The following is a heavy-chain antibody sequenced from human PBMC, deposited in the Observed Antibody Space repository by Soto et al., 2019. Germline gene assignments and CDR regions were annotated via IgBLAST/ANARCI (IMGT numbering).Heavy chain of an antibody. CDR1: GGTFSSYA. V-gene: IGHV1-69*13. Sequence: SVKVSCKASGGTFSSYAISWVRQAPGQGLEGMGGIIPIFGTANYAQKFQGRVTITADESTSTAYMELSSLRSEETAVYYCASRGVYCSSTSCYGSVYYYYYGMDVWGQGTTVTV. CDR3: ASRGVYCSSTSCYGSVYYYYYGMDV. J-gene: IGHJ6*02. D-gene: IGHD2-2*01. CDR2: IIPIFGTA.